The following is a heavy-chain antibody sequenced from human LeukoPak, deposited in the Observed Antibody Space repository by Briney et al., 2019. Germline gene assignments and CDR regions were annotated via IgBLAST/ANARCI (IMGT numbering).Heavy chain of an antibody. V-gene: IGHV4-4*07. CDR2: IYSSGST. CDR3: ARKDGDY. Sequence: SETLSLTCTVSGASISSFHWTWIRQPAGKGLEWIGLIYSSGSTIYDPSLKSRVAMSVDMTKNQLSLKLSSVTAADTAMYYCARKDGDYWGQGTLVTVSS. CDR1: GASISSFH. J-gene: IGHJ4*02.